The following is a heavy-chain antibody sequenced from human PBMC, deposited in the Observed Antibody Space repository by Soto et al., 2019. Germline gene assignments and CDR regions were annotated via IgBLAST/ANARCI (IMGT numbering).Heavy chain of an antibody. D-gene: IGHD6-13*01. CDR3: ARDAAAGLNDY. CDR1: GYTFNNYG. J-gene: IGHJ4*02. V-gene: IGHV1-18*01. CDR2: ISPYNGHT. Sequence: ASVKVSCKASGYTFNNYGITWVRQAPGQGLEWMGWISPYNGHTNYAQKLQGRVTMTTDTSTSTAYMEVRSLRSDDTAVYYCARDAAAGLNDYWGQGTLVTVSS.